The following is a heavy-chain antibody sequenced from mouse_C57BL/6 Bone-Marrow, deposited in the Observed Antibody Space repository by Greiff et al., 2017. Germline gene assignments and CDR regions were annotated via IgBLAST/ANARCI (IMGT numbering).Heavy chain of an antibody. V-gene: IGHV5-17*01. CDR1: GFTFSDYG. CDR3: ARDYYGSSYGYFDV. D-gene: IGHD1-1*01. CDR2: ISSGRSTI. J-gene: IGHJ1*03. Sequence: EVQLQESGGGLVKPGGSLKLSCAASGFTFSDYGMHWVRQAPEKGLEWVAYISSGRSTIYYADTVKGRFPISRDNAKNTLFLQMTSLRSEDTAMYYCARDYYGSSYGYFDVWGTGTTVTVSS.